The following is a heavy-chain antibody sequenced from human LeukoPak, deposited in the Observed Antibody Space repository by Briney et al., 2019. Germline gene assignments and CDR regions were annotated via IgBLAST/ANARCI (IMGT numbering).Heavy chain of an antibody. V-gene: IGHV3-30*02. Sequence: GGSLRLSCAASGFTFSNFDMHWVRQAPGKGLDWVAFIRYDGSNKYYADAVKGRFTISRDNSKNTLFLQMNSLRAEDTAVYYCAKSARGYSRKYFYYYMDVWGKGTTVTISS. CDR3: AKSARGYSRKYFYYYMDV. CDR2: IRYDGSNK. D-gene: IGHD6-13*01. CDR1: GFTFSNFD. J-gene: IGHJ6*03.